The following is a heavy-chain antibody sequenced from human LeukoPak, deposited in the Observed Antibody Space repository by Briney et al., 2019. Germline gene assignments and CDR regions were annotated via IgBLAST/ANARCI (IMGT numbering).Heavy chain of an antibody. D-gene: IGHD4-11*01. CDR3: ARDEAVTTLYYYYYYMDV. J-gene: IGHJ6*03. V-gene: IGHV3-7*01. CDR1: GFTFSSYW. CDR2: IKQDGSEK. Sequence: GGSLRLSCAASGFTFSSYWMSWVRQAPGKGLEWVANIKQDGSEKYYVDSVKGRFTISRDNAKNSLYLQMNSLRAEDTAVYYCARDEAVTTLYYYYYYMDVWGKGTTVTVSS.